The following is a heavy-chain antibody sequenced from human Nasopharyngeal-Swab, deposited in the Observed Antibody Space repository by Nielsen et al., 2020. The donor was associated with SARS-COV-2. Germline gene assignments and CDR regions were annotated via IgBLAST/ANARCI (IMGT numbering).Heavy chain of an antibody. J-gene: IGHJ6*02. CDR3: ARGGTGTTAYYYGMDV. CDR1: GGSFSGYY. D-gene: IGHD1-7*01. V-gene: IGHV4-34*01. CDR2: INHSGST. Sequence: GSLRLSCAVYGGSFSGYYWSWIRQPPGKGLEWIGEINHSGSTNYNPSLKSRVTISVDTSKNQFSLKLSSVTAADTAVYYCARGGTGTTAYYYGMDVWGQGTTVTVSS.